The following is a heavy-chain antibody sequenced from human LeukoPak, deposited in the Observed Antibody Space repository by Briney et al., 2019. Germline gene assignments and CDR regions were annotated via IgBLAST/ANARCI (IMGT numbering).Heavy chain of an antibody. V-gene: IGHV4-34*01. J-gene: IGHJ6*02. CDR1: GGSFSGSY. Sequence: PSETLSLTCGVFGGSFSGSYWSGIRQPPGKGLEWIGEISHSGSISYNSSIKSRVTISVDTSKNQFSLRLRSVTAADTAVYYCARADCSSTSCSGVWGQGTTVTVSS. CDR2: ISHSGSI. CDR3: ARADCSSTSCSGV. D-gene: IGHD2-2*01.